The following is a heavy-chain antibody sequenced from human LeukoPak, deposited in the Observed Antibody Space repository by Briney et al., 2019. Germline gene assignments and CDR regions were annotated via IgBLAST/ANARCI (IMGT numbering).Heavy chain of an antibody. V-gene: IGHV4-34*01. D-gene: IGHD2-2*03. Sequence: KTSETLSLTCAVYGGSFSGYYWSWIRQPPGKGLEWIGEINHSGSTNYNPSLKSRVTISVDTSKNQFSLKLSSVTAADTAVYYCVRVGYCSSTSCYLFDYWGQGTLVTVSS. CDR2: INHSGST. CDR1: GGSFSGYY. CDR3: VRVGYCSSTSCYLFDY. J-gene: IGHJ4*02.